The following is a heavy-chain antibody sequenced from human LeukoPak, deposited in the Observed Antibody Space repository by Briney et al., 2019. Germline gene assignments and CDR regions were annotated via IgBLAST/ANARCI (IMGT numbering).Heavy chain of an antibody. D-gene: IGHD2-21*01. CDR1: GFTFSSYA. Sequence: PGGSLRLSCAASGFTFSSYAMHWVRQAPGKGLEWVAVISYDGSNKYYADSVKGRLTISRDNSKNTLYLQMNSLRAEDTAVYYCASVHIRQSYYYYYGMDVWGQGTTVTVSS. V-gene: IGHV3-30-3*01. J-gene: IGHJ6*02. CDR3: ASVHIRQSYYYYYGMDV. CDR2: ISYDGSNK.